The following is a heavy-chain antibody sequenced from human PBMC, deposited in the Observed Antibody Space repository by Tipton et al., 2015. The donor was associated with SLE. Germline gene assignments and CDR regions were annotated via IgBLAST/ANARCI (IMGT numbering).Heavy chain of an antibody. V-gene: IGHV1-2*02. CDR2: VNPNNGGT. D-gene: IGHD3-22*01. Sequence: QVQLVQSGPEVKKPGASVKVSCKASGYIFISYQMHWVRQAPGQGLEWMGGVNPNNGGTNFAQKFQGRVTMTRDTSISTAYMELSRLTSDDTAVYYCASSRDHYDSSADYWGQGTLVTVSS. J-gene: IGHJ4*02. CDR3: ASSRDHYDSSADY. CDR1: GYIFISYQ.